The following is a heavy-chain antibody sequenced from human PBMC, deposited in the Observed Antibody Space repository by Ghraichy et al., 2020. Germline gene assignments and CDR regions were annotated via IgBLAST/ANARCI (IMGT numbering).Heavy chain of an antibody. CDR3: ASGTSVSGSLYY. CDR2: VSSSSNYI. CDR1: GFTFISYT. V-gene: IGHV3-21*01. D-gene: IGHD1-26*01. Sequence: GESLNISCAASGFTFISYTMNWVRQAPGKGLEWVSSVSSSSNYIYYADSVKGRFTISRDNAKNSLFLQMNSLRAEDTAVYYCASGTSVSGSLYYWGQGTLVTVSS. J-gene: IGHJ4*02.